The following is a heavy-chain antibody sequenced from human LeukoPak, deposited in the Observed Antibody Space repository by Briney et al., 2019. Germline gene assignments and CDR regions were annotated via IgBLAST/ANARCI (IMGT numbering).Heavy chain of an antibody. D-gene: IGHD1-26*01. V-gene: IGHV3-21*04. J-gene: IGHJ4*02. CDR2: ISSSSSYI. CDR3: ARYGGSGSYGLDY. Sequence: GGSLRLSCAASGFTFSSYSMNWVRQAPGKGLEWVSSISSSSSYIYYADSVKGRFTISRDNAKNSLYLQMNSLRAEDTAVYYCARYGGSGSYGLDYWGQGTLVTVSS. CDR1: GFTFSSYS.